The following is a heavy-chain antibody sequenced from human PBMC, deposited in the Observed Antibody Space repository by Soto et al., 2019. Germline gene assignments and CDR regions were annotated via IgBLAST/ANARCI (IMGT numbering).Heavy chain of an antibody. CDR1: GGSFSGYY. V-gene: IGHV4-34*01. D-gene: IGHD6-19*01. J-gene: IGHJ6*03. Sequence: SETLSLTCAVYGGSFSGYYWSWIRQPPGKGLEWIGEINHSGSTNYNPSLKSRVTISVDTSKNQFSLKLSSVTAADTAVYYCARGFSSSGWYGGYYYYYMDVWGKGTTVTVSS. CDR3: ARGFSSSGWYGGYYYYYMDV. CDR2: INHSGST.